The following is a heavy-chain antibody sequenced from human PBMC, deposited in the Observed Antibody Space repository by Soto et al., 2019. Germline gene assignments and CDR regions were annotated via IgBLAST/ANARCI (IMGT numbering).Heavy chain of an antibody. V-gene: IGHV3-7*05. D-gene: IGHD2-15*01. CDR2: IKQDGSEE. CDR1: GFTFSSYW. J-gene: IGHJ4*02. CDR3: ATDIVVVVAATDTDY. Sequence: GSLRLSCAASGFTFSSYWMSWVRQAPGKGLEWVANIKQDGSEEYYVDSVKGRFTISRDNAKNSLYLQMNSLRAEDTAVYYCATDIVVVVAATDTDYWGQGTLVTVSS.